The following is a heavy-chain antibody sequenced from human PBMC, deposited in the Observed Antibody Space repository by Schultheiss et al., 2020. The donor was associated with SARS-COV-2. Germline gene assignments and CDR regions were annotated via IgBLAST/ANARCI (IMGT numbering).Heavy chain of an antibody. J-gene: IGHJ4*02. CDR2: VHYSGNT. Sequence: SETLSLTCTVSGGSISSNYWSWIRQSPGKGLEWIGYVHYSGNTNYNPSLKSRVTTSVDTSKNQLSLNLRSVTAADTAVYYCARSSYEYGSFDHWGQGALVTVSS. CDR1: GGSISSNY. D-gene: IGHD2-2*01. V-gene: IGHV4-59*12. CDR3: ARSSYEYGSFDH.